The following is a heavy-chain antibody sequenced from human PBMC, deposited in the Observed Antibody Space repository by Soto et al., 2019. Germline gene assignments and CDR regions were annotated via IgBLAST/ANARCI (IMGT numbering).Heavy chain of an antibody. J-gene: IGHJ4*02. CDR3: ARGAGSGSYDY. CDR2: IYSGGTT. Sequence: EVQLVESGGGLVQPGGSLRLSCAASGFTVNSNYMNWVRQAPGKGLEWVSIIYSGGTTYYADSVEGRFTISRDNSENTLYLQMNSLRVEDTAVYYCARGAGSGSYDYWGQGTLVTVSS. D-gene: IGHD3-10*01. V-gene: IGHV3-66*01. CDR1: GFTVNSNY.